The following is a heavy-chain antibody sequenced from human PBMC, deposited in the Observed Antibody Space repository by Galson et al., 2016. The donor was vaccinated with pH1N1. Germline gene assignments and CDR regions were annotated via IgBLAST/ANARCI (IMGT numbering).Heavy chain of an antibody. CDR2: ISTGRRVV. Sequence: SLRLSCAASGFTFTAFTMNWVRQAPGKGLEWVSYISTGRRVVQYADSVKGRLTISRDNAQRSVYLQINSLRLEDTAVYHCARLAYGDSFDSWGRGTRVAVSS. CDR1: GFTFTAFT. D-gene: IGHD4-17*01. V-gene: IGHV3-48*04. J-gene: IGHJ4*01. CDR3: ARLAYGDSFDS.